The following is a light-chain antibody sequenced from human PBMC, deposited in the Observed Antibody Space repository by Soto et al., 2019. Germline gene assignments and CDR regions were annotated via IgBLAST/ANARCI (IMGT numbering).Light chain of an antibody. CDR2: AAS. V-gene: IGKV1-39*01. J-gene: IGKJ1*01. CDR3: QQSYSTPKT. Sequence: DIQMTQSPSSLSASVGDRVTITCRASQSISSYLNWYQQKPGKAPKLLIYAASSLQSGVPSRFSGSVFGTDFTFTFSILQPEDFATYYCQQSYSTPKTFGQGTKVDIK. CDR1: QSISSY.